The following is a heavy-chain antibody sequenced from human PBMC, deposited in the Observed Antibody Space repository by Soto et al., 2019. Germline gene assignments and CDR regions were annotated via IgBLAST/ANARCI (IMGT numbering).Heavy chain of an antibody. CDR1: GGSLSDYF. D-gene: IGHD2-21*01. CDR2: INHLGSI. CDR3: ARGGISHWAYFYYMDV. Sequence: QVQLQQWGAGLLKPSETLSLTCVVSGGSLSDYFWSWIRQPPGMALEWIGEINHLGSINYNPSLKSRVTMSVDTSQNQFSLTLSSVSAADTATYYCARGGISHWAYFYYMDVWDRGTTVTVSS. V-gene: IGHV4-34*01. J-gene: IGHJ6*03.